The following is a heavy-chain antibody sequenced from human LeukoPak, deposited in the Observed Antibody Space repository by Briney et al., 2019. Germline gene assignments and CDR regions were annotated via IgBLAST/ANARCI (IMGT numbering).Heavy chain of an antibody. D-gene: IGHD4-17*01. Sequence: SETLSLTCTVSGGSISSYYWSWIQQPPGKRLEWIGYIYYSGSTNYNPSLKSRVTISVDTSKNQFSLKLSSVTAADTAVYYCARVATTVTLFDYWGQGTLVTVSS. V-gene: IGHV4-59*01. CDR1: GGSISSYY. CDR3: ARVATTVTLFDY. J-gene: IGHJ4*02. CDR2: IYYSGST.